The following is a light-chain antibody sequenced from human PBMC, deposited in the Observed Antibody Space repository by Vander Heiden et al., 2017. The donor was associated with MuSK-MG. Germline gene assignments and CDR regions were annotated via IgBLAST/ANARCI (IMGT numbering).Light chain of an antibody. CDR1: QSISSY. CDR2: AAS. Sequence: DIQMTQSQSSLSASVGDRVTITCRASQSISSYLNWYQQKPGKAPKLLIYAASSLHIGVPSRFRGSGSGTGFTLTSSSRQPEDFTTYYCQQCYSTPLLTFGQWTKLEIK. J-gene: IGKJ1*01. CDR3: QQCYSTPLLT. V-gene: IGKV1-39*01.